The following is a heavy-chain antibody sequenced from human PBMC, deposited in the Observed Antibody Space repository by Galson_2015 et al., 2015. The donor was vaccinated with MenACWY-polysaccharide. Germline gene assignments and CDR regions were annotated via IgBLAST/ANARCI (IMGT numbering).Heavy chain of an antibody. V-gene: IGHV1-18*01. CDR2: ISVYNGNT. D-gene: IGHD4-17*01. CDR3: ARDFLSTVTTRPGY. CDR1: GYTFTSYG. J-gene: IGHJ4*02. Sequence: SVKVSCKASGYTFTSYGISWVRQAPGQGLEWMGWISVYNGNTKYAQNLQGGVTMTTDTSTSTSYMELRSLRSDDTAVYYCARDFLSTVTTRPGYWGQGTLVTVS.